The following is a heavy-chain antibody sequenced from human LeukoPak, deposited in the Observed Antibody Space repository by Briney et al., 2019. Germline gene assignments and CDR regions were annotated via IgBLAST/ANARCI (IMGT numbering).Heavy chain of an antibody. CDR2: IIPILGIA. V-gene: IGHV1-69*02. J-gene: IGHJ5*02. CDR3: ARGGYSSSSYWFDR. Sequence: SVKVSCKASGGTFSSYTISWVRQAPGQGLEWMGRIIPILGIANNAQKFHGRVTITPDKSTSAAYMELSSLRSEDTAVYYCARGGYSSSSYWFDRWVRGTLVTDCS. D-gene: IGHD6-6*01. CDR1: GGTFSSYT.